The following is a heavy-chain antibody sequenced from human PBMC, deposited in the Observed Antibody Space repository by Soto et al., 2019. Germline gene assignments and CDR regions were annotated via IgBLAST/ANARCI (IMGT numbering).Heavy chain of an antibody. V-gene: IGHV2-70*04. CDR1: GFSLSTSGMR. D-gene: IGHD2-2*03. CDR2: IDWDDDK. CDR3: ARSRIGDCSSTSCYPPFDY. Sequence: SGPTLVNPTQTLTLTCTFSGFSLSTSGMRVSWIRQPPGKALEWLARIDWDDDKFYSTSLKTRLTISKDTSKNQVVLTMTNMDPVDTATYYCARSRIGDCSSTSCYPPFDYWGQGTLVTAPQ. J-gene: IGHJ4*02.